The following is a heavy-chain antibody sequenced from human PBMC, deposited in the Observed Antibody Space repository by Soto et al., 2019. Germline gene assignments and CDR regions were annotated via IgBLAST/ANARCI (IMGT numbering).Heavy chain of an antibody. V-gene: IGHV1-69*04. Sequence: SVKVSCKASGGTFSSYTISWVRLAPGRGLEWMGRIIPILGIANYAQKFQGRVTITADKSTSTAYMELSSLRSEDTAVYYCAREDTAMVDRAFDIWGQGTMVTVSS. CDR2: IIPILGIA. D-gene: IGHD5-18*01. J-gene: IGHJ3*02. CDR3: AREDTAMVDRAFDI. CDR1: GGTFSSYT.